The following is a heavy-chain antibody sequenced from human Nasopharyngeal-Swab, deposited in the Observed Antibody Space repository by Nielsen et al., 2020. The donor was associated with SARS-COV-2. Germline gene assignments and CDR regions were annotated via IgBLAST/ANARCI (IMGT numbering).Heavy chain of an antibody. V-gene: IGHV3-7*01. J-gene: IGHJ4*02. Sequence: DSVKGRFTISGDNAKNSLYLQMNSLRAEDTAVYYCARDGYGDYGAFDYWGQGTLVTVSS. D-gene: IGHD4-17*01. CDR3: ARDGYGDYGAFDY.